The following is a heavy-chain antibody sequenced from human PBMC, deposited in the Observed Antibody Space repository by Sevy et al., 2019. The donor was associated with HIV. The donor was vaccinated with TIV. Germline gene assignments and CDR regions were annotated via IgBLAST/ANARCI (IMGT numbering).Heavy chain of an antibody. D-gene: IGHD3-10*01. CDR2: ISGSGGST. CDR3: AKAQVGVWFGELLEPFDY. Sequence: GGSLRLSCAASGFTFSSYAMSWVRQAPGKGLEWVSAISGSGGSTYYAHTVKGRFTISKDNSKNTLYRQMNSLRAEDTAVYYCAKAQVGVWFGELLEPFDYWGQGTLVTVSS. V-gene: IGHV3-23*01. CDR1: GFTFSSYA. J-gene: IGHJ4*02.